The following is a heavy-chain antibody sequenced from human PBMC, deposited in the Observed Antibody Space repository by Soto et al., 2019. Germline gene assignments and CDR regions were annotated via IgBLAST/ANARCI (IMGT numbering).Heavy chain of an antibody. Sequence: EVQLVESGGDLVQPGGSVRLCCEGSGFSISSYCMTWVRQAPGKRLEYVAIIRQDGSEKKYVDSVMGRFTISRDNAKTSSYLQMNSLRDEDTAVYYCMTTTRDRPFDYWGQGTLVTVSS. CDR1: GFSISSYC. D-gene: IGHD1-1*01. V-gene: IGHV3-7*03. J-gene: IGHJ4*02. CDR3: MTTTRDRPFDY. CDR2: IRQDGSEK.